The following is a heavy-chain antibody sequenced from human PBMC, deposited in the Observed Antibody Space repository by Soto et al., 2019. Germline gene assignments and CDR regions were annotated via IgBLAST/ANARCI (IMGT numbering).Heavy chain of an antibody. CDR2: IYWDDDK. CDR1: GFSLTSRPMG. D-gene: IGHD1-1*01. Sequence: QITLKESAPTRVKPTQTLTLTCTFSGFSLTSRPMGVGWIRQPPGKALEWLAFIYWDDDKRYSPSLRSRLTITKDTSGTRVALTFTNLDPVDTATYYCAHSLSGYDWNGGYFDYWGQGALVTVSS. J-gene: IGHJ4*02. V-gene: IGHV2-5*02. CDR3: AHSLSGYDWNGGYFDY.